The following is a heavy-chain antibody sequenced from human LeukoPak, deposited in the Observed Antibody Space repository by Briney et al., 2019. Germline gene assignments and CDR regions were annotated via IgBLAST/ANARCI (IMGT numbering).Heavy chain of an antibody. Sequence: PSQTLSLTCTVSGGSISSGSYYWSWLRQPAGQGLEWIGRIYTSQSSNYNPSLKSRVTISVDTSKNQFSLKLSSVTAADTAVYYCAREFYSSGWETYYFDYWGQGTLVTVSS. CDR1: GGSISSGSYY. D-gene: IGHD6-19*01. CDR3: AREFYSSGWETYYFDY. V-gene: IGHV4-61*02. CDR2: IYTSQSS. J-gene: IGHJ4*02.